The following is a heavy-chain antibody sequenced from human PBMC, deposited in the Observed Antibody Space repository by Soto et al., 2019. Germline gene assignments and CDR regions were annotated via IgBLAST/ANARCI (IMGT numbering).Heavy chain of an antibody. D-gene: IGHD3-22*01. CDR1: GYTFTTYD. J-gene: IGHJ4*02. V-gene: IGHV1-8*02. CDR2: MNPNSGNT. CDR3: ARGQYFSDSSGYDDY. Sequence: ASVEVSCKASGYTFTTYDINWVRQAAGQGLVWMGWMNPNSGNTGYAQKFQDRVTMTRDTSISTAYMELSDLRSEDMAVYYCARGQYFSDSSGYDDYWGQGTQVTVSS.